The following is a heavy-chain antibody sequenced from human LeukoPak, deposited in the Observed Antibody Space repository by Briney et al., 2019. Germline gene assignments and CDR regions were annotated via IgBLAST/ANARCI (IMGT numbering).Heavy chain of an antibody. Sequence: SETLSLTCTVSGGSISSYYWSWIRQPPGKGLEWIGYIYYSGSTNYNPSLKSRVTISVDTSKNQFSLKLSSVTAADTAVYYCARGTGSYSRTGWYFDLWGRGTLVTVSS. D-gene: IGHD1-26*01. J-gene: IGHJ2*01. CDR1: GGSISSYY. CDR2: IYYSGST. CDR3: ARGTGSYSRTGWYFDL. V-gene: IGHV4-59*12.